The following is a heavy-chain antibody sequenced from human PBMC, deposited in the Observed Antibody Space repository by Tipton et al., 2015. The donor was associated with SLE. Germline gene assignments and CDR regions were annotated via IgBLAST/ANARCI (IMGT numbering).Heavy chain of an antibody. J-gene: IGHJ3*02. CDR1: GFTFRNYG. V-gene: IGHV3-48*01. CDR2: ISGSSITM. Sequence: QLVQSGGGVVQPGGSLRLSCAASGFTFRNYGMHWVRQAPGKGLEWVSYISGSSITMHYADSVKGRFTISRDNAKNSLYLQMNSLRAEDTAIYYCARTIAVAGYAFDIWGQGTMVTVSS. D-gene: IGHD6-19*01. CDR3: ARTIAVAGYAFDI.